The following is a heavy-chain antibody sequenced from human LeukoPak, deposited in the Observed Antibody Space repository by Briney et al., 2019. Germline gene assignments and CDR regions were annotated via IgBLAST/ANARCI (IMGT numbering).Heavy chain of an antibody. CDR1: GGTFSSYA. V-gene: IGHV1-69*05. J-gene: IGHJ6*03. CDR3: ARVGSSSSGYYYYMDV. D-gene: IGHD6-6*01. CDR2: IIPIFGTA. Sequence: SVKVSCKASGGTFSSYAISWVRQAPGQGLEWMGGIIPIFGTANYAQKFQGRVTITTDESTSTAYMELSSPRSEDTTVYYCARVGSSSSGYYYYMDVWGKGTTVTVSS.